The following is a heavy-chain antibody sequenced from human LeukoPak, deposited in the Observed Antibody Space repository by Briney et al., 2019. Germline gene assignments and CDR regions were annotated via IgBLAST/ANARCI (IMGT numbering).Heavy chain of an antibody. CDR1: GFTFSSYA. Sequence: GGSLRLSCAASGFTFSSYAMSWVRQAPGKGLEWVSAISGSGGSTYYADSVKGRFTISRDNSKNTLYLQMNSLRAEDTAVYYCAKAEYCSSTSCYDNDAFDIWGQGTMVTVSS. CDR3: AKAEYCSSTSCYDNDAFDI. D-gene: IGHD2-2*01. CDR2: ISGSGGST. V-gene: IGHV3-23*01. J-gene: IGHJ3*02.